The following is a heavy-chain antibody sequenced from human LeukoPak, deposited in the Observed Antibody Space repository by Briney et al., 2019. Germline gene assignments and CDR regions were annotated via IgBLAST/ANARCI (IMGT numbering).Heavy chain of an antibody. J-gene: IGHJ4*02. CDR3: ARGAYYYDSSGYELDY. CDR2: INHSGST. CDR1: GGSFSGYY. D-gene: IGHD3-22*01. V-gene: IGHV4-34*01. Sequence: SETLSLTCAVYGGSFSGYYWSWIRQPPGKGLEWIGEINHSGSTNYNPSLKSRVTISVDTSKNQFSLKLSSVAAADTAVYYCARGAYYYDSSGYELDYWGQGTLVTVSS.